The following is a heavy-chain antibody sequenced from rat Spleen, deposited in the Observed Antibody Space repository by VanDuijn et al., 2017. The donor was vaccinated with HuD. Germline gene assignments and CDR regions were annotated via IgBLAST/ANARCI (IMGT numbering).Heavy chain of an antibody. D-gene: IGHD1-1*01. CDR3: ARRYYSGFDY. CDR2: ITNTGGVT. J-gene: IGHJ2*01. V-gene: IGHV5S13*01. Sequence: EVQLVESGGGLVQPGRSLKLSCAASGFTFSDYAMAWVRQAPKKGLEWVASITNTGGVTYYPDSVKGRFTISRDNAENTVYLQMNSLRSEDTATYYCARRYYSGFDYWGQGVMATVSS. CDR1: GFTFSDYA.